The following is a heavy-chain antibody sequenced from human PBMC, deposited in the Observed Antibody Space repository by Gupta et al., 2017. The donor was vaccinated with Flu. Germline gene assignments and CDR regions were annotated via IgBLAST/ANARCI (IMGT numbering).Heavy chain of an antibody. CDR2: MNPNSGNT. V-gene: IGHV1-8*01. D-gene: IGHD2-21*01. Sequence: NWVRQATGQGLEWMGWMNPNSGNTGYAQKFQGRVTMTRNTSISTAYMELSSLRSEDTAVYYCARGINSLPDYWGQGTLVTVSS. CDR3: ARGINSLPDY. J-gene: IGHJ4*02.